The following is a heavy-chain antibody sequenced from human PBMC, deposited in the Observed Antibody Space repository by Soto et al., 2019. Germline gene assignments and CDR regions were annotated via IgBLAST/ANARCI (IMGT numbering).Heavy chain of an antibody. CDR2: IIYDGSNK. Sequence: QVQLVESGGGVVQPGRSLRHSCAASGLTFSRYAMHWVRQAPGKGLEWVAVIIYDGSNKHYADSVQGRFTISRDNSKNTLYLQMNSLRAEDTAVYYCAAELGNKGDDGHDYWGQGTLVTVSS. V-gene: IGHV3-30*04. D-gene: IGHD5-12*01. J-gene: IGHJ4*02. CDR3: AAELGNKGDDGHDY. CDR1: GLTFSRYA.